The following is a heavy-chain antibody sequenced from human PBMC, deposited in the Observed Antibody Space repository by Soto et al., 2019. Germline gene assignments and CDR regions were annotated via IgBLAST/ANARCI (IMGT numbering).Heavy chain of an antibody. J-gene: IGHJ4*02. CDR1: GFTFSSYA. D-gene: IGHD3-10*01. CDR2: ISGSGGST. Sequence: EVQLLESGGGLVQPGGSLRLSCAASGFTFSSYAMSWVRQAPGKGLEWVSAISGSGGSTYYADSVKGRFTISRDNSKNTRYLPMNSLSGEDTAVYCCAKDRDADEVGAPIDYLGQGTLVTVSS. CDR3: AKDRDADEVGAPIDY. V-gene: IGHV3-23*01.